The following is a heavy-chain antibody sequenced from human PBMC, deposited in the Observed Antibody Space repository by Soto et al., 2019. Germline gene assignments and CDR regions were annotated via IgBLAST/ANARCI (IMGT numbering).Heavy chain of an antibody. Sequence: SETLSLTCAVSGGSISSGGYSWSWIRQPPGKGLEWIGYIYHCGSTYYNPSLKSRVTISVDRSKNQFSLKLSSVTAADTAVYYCARGPPFHWGQGTLVTVSS. D-gene: IGHD3-16*01. CDR3: ARGPPFH. CDR2: IYHCGST. J-gene: IGHJ4*02. CDR1: GGSISSGGYS. V-gene: IGHV4-30-2*01.